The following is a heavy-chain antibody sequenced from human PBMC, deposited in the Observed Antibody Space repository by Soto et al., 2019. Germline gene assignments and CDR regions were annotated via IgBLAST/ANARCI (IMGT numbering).Heavy chain of an antibody. D-gene: IGHD5-12*01. CDR3: ASRFVDSATGYFDR. Sequence: QLQLQESGSGLLRPSQTLSLTCLVSGGSIINGNYSWTWIRQPPGKALEWIGYIYHSGSTYYNPSLRSRVTLSVDRSKNQFSLNMKSMTAADTAVYYFASRFVDSATGYFDRWGQGTLVTVSS. J-gene: IGHJ4*02. V-gene: IGHV4-30-2*01. CDR1: GGSIINGNYS. CDR2: IYHSGST.